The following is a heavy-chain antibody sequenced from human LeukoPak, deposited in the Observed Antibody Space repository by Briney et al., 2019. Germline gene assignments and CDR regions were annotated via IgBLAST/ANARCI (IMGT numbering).Heavy chain of an antibody. CDR1: GFTFDDYA. Sequence: LPGGSLRLSCAASGFTFDDYAMHWVRQAPGKGLEWVSGISWNSGSIGYADSVKGRLTISRDNAKNSLFLQMNSLRAEDTAVYYCTRGSSGSFDFWGQGTLVTVSS. CDR3: TRGSSGSFDF. V-gene: IGHV3-9*01. CDR2: ISWNSGSI. J-gene: IGHJ4*02. D-gene: IGHD3-10*01.